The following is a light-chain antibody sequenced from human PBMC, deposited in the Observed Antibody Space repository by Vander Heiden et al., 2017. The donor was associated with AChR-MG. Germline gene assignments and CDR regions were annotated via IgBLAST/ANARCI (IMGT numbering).Light chain of an antibody. CDR2: SND. Sequence: QPVLTHPPPAPETPGQRVTIPCSGSRPNNGRNIVHRYQQAPGSTPTLLIPSNDRRPSGVPVRFSGTKSGTSASLAISGLRSEYEADYYCAAWYDSLLGYVFGTGTKVTVL. CDR3: AAWYDSLLGYV. CDR1: RPNNGRNI. V-gene: IGLV1-44*01. J-gene: IGLJ1*01.